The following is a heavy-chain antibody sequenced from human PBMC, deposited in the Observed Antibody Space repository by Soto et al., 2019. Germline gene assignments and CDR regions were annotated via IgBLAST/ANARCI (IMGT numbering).Heavy chain of an antibody. Sequence: PSETLSLTCTVSGGSINTGGYFWTWIRQHPGKGLEWIGYIASSGSTYYNPSLKGRLTIAADTSENQFSLRLTSVTAADTAVYYCARDYPYYYDSSGYSGYFDYWGQGTLVTVSS. CDR1: GGSINTGGYF. V-gene: IGHV4-31*03. D-gene: IGHD3-22*01. CDR3: ARDYPYYYDSSGYSGYFDY. J-gene: IGHJ4*02. CDR2: IASSGST.